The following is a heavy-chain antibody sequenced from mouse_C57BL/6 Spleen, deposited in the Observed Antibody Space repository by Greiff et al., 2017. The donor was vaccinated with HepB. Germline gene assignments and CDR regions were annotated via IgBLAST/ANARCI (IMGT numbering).Heavy chain of an antibody. D-gene: IGHD1-1*01. Sequence: VQLKQSGPELVKPGASVKISCKASGYSFTGYYMHWVKQSHGNILDWIGYIYPYNGVSSYNQKFKGKATLTVDKSSSTAYMELRSLTSEDSAVYYCARGTVVAKGYYFDYWGQGTTLTVSS. CDR3: ARGTVVAKGYYFDY. J-gene: IGHJ2*01. CDR1: GYSFTGYY. CDR2: IYPYNGVS. V-gene: IGHV1-31*01.